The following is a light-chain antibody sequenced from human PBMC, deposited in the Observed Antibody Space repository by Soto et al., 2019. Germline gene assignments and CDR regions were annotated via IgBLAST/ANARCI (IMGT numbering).Light chain of an antibody. CDR2: KVS. CDR3: MQGTHWPYT. J-gene: IGKJ2*01. CDR1: QSLVHSDGNTH. Sequence: DVVMTQSPLSLPVTLGQPASIDCRSTQSLVHSDGNTHLNWFQQRPGQSPRRLICKVSNRESGVPDRFSGSASGTDFTLKISRVEAEDVGVYYCMQGTHWPYTFGQGTKLEIK. V-gene: IGKV2-30*02.